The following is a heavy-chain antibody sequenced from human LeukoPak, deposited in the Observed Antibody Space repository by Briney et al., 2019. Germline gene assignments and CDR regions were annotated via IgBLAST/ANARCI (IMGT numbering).Heavy chain of an antibody. Sequence: EASVKVSCKASGGTFSSYAISWVRQAPGQGLEWMGGIIPIFGTANYAQKFQGRVTITADKSTSTAYMELSSLRSEDTAVYYCARGGYSYGYYYYMDVWGKGTTVTVSS. D-gene: IGHD5-18*01. CDR1: GGTFSSYA. V-gene: IGHV1-69*06. CDR3: ARGGYSYGYYYYMDV. J-gene: IGHJ6*03. CDR2: IIPIFGTA.